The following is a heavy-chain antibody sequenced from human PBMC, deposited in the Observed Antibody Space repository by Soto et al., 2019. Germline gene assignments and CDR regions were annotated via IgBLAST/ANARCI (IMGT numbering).Heavy chain of an antibody. CDR2: MSHDGSHK. CDR3: ARLPRSGWDHYYYGMDV. J-gene: IGHJ6*02. Sequence: QVQLVESGGGVVQAGGSLGLSCTASGFTFSTYGMHWVRQAPGKGPEWVAVMSHDGSHKAFLDSVKGRFIISRDNSKNXLYLXMNSLRPDDTAVYYCARLPRSGWDHYYYGMDVWGQGTTVIVSS. D-gene: IGHD6-19*01. CDR1: GFTFSTYG. V-gene: IGHV3-30*03.